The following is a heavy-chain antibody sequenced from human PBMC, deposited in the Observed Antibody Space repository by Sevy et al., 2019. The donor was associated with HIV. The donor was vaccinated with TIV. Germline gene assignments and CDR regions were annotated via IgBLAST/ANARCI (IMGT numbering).Heavy chain of an antibody. CDR3: ARLRWDLVVVPGATPGCYFDS. CDR1: GDSINTYY. V-gene: IGHV4-59*08. CDR2: VSPSGNT. D-gene: IGHD2-2*02. Sequence: SETLSLTCTVSGDSINTYYWSWIRQPPGKGLEWIGYVSPSGNTNYTPPLKNRVSMPVDTSTNQFSLKVKSVTAADTAVYYCARLRWDLVVVPGATPGCYFDSWGQGTLVTVSS. J-gene: IGHJ4*02.